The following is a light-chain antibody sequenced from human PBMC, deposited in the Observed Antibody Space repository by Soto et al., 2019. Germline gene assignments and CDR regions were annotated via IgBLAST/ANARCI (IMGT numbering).Light chain of an antibody. Sequence: DIPMTQSPSTLSASVGDRVTITCRASQSLNNWLAWYQQKPGNAPKLLIYKASSLESGVPSRFSGSGSGTEFPLRISSLQPDEFASYYCQRYNSYSWTFGQGTKVEIK. V-gene: IGKV1-5*03. CDR3: QRYNSYSWT. J-gene: IGKJ1*01. CDR1: QSLNNW. CDR2: KAS.